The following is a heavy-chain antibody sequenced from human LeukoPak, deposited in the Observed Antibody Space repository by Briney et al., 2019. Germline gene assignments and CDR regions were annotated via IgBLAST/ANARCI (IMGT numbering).Heavy chain of an antibody. J-gene: IGHJ4*02. Sequence: KPSETLSLTCTVSGGSISSYYWSWIRQPPGKGLEWTGYIYYSGSTNYNPSLKSRVTISVDTSKNQFSLKLSSVTAADTAVYYCARGGNSGYLKRPFDYWGQGTLVTVSS. CDR1: GGSISSYY. CDR3: ARGGNSGYLKRPFDY. CDR2: IYYSGST. V-gene: IGHV4-59*01. D-gene: IGHD5-12*01.